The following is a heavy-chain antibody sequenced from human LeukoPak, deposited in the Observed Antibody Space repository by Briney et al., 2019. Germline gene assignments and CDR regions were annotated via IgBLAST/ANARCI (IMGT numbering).Heavy chain of an antibody. V-gene: IGHV4-4*07. Sequence: SETLSLTCTVSGGSISSHYWSWIRHPAGKRLEWLGRIWTTGSTAYNPSCKSRLTMSMDKSNNQFSLKLTSITAADTAVYYCARVRAYANFVGSFDLWGRGALVTVSS. J-gene: IGHJ2*01. CDR2: IWTTGST. D-gene: IGHD1-26*01. CDR1: GGSISSHY. CDR3: ARVRAYANFVGSFDL.